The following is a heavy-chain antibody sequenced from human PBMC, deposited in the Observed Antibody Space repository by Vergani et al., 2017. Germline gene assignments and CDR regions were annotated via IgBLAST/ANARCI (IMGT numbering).Heavy chain of an antibody. CDR3: ARDSRVGATNLDY. CDR2: IGYDGSNK. Sequence: QVQLVESGGGVVQPGRSLRLSCAASGFTFSSYGMHWVRQAPGKGLEWVAVIGYDGSNKYYADSVKGRFTISRDNSKNTLYLQMNSLRAEDTAVYYCARDSRVGATNLDYWGQGTLVTVSS. J-gene: IGHJ4*02. D-gene: IGHD1-26*01. CDR1: GFTFSSYG. V-gene: IGHV3-33*01.